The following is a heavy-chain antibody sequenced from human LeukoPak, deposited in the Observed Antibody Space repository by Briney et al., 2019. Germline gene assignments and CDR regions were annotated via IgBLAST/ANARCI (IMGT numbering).Heavy chain of an antibody. V-gene: IGHV3-21*01. Sequence: GGSLRLSCAASGFTFSSYSMNWVRQAPGKGLEWVSSISSSSSYIYYADSVKGRFTISRDNAKNSLYLQMNSLRAEDTAVYYCAREDDPIVYFQRWGQGTLVTVSS. CDR3: AREDDPIVYFQR. D-gene: IGHD3-16*02. J-gene: IGHJ1*01. CDR1: GFTFSSYS. CDR2: ISSSSSYI.